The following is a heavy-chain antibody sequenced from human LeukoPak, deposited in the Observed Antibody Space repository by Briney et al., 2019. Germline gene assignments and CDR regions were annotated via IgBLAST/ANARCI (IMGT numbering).Heavy chain of an antibody. CDR2: IHYSGST. V-gene: IGHV4-59*01. CDR3: ARGERPGPDF. J-gene: IGHJ4*02. Sequence: SQTLSLTCTVSGASISSYYWSWIRQPPGKGLEWIGYIHYSGSTNYNPSLKSRVTISIDTSRSHFSLRLNSATAADTAVYYCARGERPGPDFWGQGTLVTVSS. CDR1: GASISSYY. D-gene: IGHD1-1*01.